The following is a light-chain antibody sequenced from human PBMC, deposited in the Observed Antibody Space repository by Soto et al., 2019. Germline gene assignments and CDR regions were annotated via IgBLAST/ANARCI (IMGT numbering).Light chain of an antibody. Sequence: QSVLTQPASLSGSPGQSITISCTGTSSDVGRYNIVSWYQQHPGKAPKLMIYEGSKRPSGVSNRFSGSKSGNTASLTISGLQAEDEADYYCCSYAGSSTYVFGTGTKVTV. CDR2: EGS. CDR3: CSYAGSSTYV. V-gene: IGLV2-23*01. CDR1: SSDVGRYNI. J-gene: IGLJ1*01.